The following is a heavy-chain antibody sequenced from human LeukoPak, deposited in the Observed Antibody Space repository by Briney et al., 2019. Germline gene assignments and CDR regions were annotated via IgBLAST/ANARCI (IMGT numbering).Heavy chain of an antibody. CDR1: GGSISSYY. CDR2: IYYSGRT. CDR3: ARRPTGDPKFDY. Sequence: PSETLSLTCTVSGGSISSYYWTWIRQPPGKALEWIGYIYYSGRTSYNPSLKSRVTMSVDTSKNQFSLKLSSVTAADTAVYYCARRPTGDPKFDYWGQGTLVTVSS. J-gene: IGHJ4*02. V-gene: IGHV4-59*01. D-gene: IGHD7-27*01.